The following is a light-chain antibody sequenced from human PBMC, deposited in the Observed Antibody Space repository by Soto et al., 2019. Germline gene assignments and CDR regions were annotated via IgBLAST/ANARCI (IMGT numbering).Light chain of an antibody. CDR1: TSNIGTNT. CDR3: ATWGDSITVV. J-gene: IGLJ2*01. V-gene: IGLV1-44*01. CDR2: SND. Sequence: QSVLTQSPSASGTPGQRVSISCSGSTSNIGTNTVSWYQHVPGTAPKLLIYSNDQRPSAVPGRFSGSKSGTSAPLAISGLLSECDADYYRATWGDSITVVFGVGTQLPVL.